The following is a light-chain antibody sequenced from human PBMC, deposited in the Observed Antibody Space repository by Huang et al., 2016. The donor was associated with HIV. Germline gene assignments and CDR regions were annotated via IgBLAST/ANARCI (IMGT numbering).Light chain of an antibody. J-gene: IGKJ4*01. CDR3: HRYNNWLLS. V-gene: IGKV3-15*01. CDR2: GSS. Sequence: EIVMTQSPATLSVSPGQRVTLHCRANRSVSKQLAWYQQRHGQAPRLLIYGSSTRAPGVPARFSGSVSVTDFSLTISSQQSEYFALYYCHRYNNWLLSFGGGTRV. CDR1: RSVSKQ.